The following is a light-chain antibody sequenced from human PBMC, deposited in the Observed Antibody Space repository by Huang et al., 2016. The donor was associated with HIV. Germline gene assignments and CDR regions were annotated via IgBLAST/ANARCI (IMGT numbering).Light chain of an antibody. J-gene: IGKJ1*01. CDR2: AS. Sequence: DIQMTQSPSSLSASVGDRVTITCRTSQSVGNSLNWYQQKPGKAPELLIYASSLQAWVSSRFSGSGSGTDFTLIISSLQPEDFATYYCQLSYISPWTFGQGTKVDLK. V-gene: IGKV1-39*01. CDR1: QSVGNS. CDR3: QLSYISPWT.